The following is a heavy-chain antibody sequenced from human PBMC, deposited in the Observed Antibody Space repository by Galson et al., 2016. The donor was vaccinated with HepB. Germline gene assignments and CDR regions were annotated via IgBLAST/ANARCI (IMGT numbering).Heavy chain of an antibody. D-gene: IGHD2-21*01. V-gene: IGHV3-23*01. Sequence: SLRLSCAASGFTFSSYAMSWVRQAPGKGLEWVSVISGSGGSTYYADSVKGRFTISRDNSKNTLYLQLNSLRAEDTAVYYCAKDLFARPGYYYGMDVWGQGTTVTVSS. J-gene: IGHJ6*02. CDR3: AKDLFARPGYYYGMDV. CDR1: GFTFSSYA. CDR2: ISGSGGST.